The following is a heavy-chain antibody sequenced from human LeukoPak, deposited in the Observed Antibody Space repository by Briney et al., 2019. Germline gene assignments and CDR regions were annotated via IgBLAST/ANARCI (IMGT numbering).Heavy chain of an antibody. J-gene: IGHJ4*02. Sequence: PGGSLRLSCAASGFTFSSYMMNWVRQAPGKGLEWVSSINSRSSYIYYADSVKGRFTISRDNAKNSVFLQMNSLRAEDTAVYYCARDLPSDCWGQGTLVTVSP. CDR2: INSRSSYI. CDR3: ARDLPSDC. V-gene: IGHV3-21*01. CDR1: GFTFSSYM.